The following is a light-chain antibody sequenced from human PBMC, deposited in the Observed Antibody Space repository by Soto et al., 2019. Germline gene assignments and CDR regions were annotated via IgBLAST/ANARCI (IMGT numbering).Light chain of an antibody. J-gene: IGKJ1*01. CDR2: SAS. CDR3: QQYGYSFWT. Sequence: EIVLTQSPATLSLSPGERATLSCWASQSVGSDVAWDRLKPGQAPRLLVYSASIRGTGIPGRFSGSGSGTDYPPPIRRLGPEDFAVFYCQQYGYSFWTFGQGTKGDIK. CDR1: QSVGSD. V-gene: IGKV3-20*01.